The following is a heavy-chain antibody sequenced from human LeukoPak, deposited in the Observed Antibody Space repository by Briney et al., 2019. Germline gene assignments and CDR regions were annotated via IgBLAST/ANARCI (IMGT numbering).Heavy chain of an antibody. CDR2: VNYNGNT. J-gene: IGHJ4*02. CDR1: GASIRSSSHY. CDR3: ARRGGDDYNRRFDS. Sequence: SETLSLTCTVSGASIRSSSHYWGWIRQPPGKGVEWIGHVNYNGNTYYNPSLKSRVTISVDTSKNQFSLKLTSVTAADTALYYCARRGGDDYNRRFDSWGQGTLVTVSS. V-gene: IGHV4-39*01. D-gene: IGHD5-24*01.